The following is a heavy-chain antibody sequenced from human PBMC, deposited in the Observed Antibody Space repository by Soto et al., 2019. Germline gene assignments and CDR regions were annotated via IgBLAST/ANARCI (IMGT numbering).Heavy chain of an antibody. CDR1: GYIFTSYG. Sequence: QAQLLQSGAEVKKPGASVKVSCKASGYIFTSYGISWVRHAPGQGIEWMVLVNTDNGNIDYAQKFQGKVTMATYTTTTTAYIERRVRKSDVTAVYYCARGWQSRYDTYYGMDVWGQGTTVTVSS. V-gene: IGHV1-18*01. CDR3: ARGWQSRYDTYYGMDV. CDR2: VNTDNGNI. J-gene: IGHJ6*02. D-gene: IGHD1-1*01.